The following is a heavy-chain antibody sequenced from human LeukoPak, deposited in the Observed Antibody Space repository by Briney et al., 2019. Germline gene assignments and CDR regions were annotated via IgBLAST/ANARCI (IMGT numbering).Heavy chain of an antibody. Sequence: ASVKVSCKASGYTFTSYYMHWVRQAPGQGLEWMGIINPSGGSTSYAQKFQGRVTMTRDTSTSTVYMELSSLRSEDTAVYYCARAYYDSSGYHHTWFDPWGQGTLVTVSS. D-gene: IGHD3-22*01. J-gene: IGHJ5*02. CDR1: GYTFTSYY. CDR2: INPSGGST. CDR3: ARAYYDSSGYHHTWFDP. V-gene: IGHV1-46*01.